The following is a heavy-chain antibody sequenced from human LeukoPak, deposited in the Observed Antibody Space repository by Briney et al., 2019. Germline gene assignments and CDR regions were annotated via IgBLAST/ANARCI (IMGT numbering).Heavy chain of an antibody. Sequence: SETLSLTCAVYGGSFSGYYWSWIRQPPGKGLEWIGEINHSGSTNYNPSLESRVTISVDTSKNQFSLKLSSVTAADTAVYYCARVSGYWGQGTLVTVSS. CDR1: GGSFSGYY. CDR2: INHSGST. D-gene: IGHD2/OR15-2a*01. J-gene: IGHJ4*02. CDR3: ARVSGY. V-gene: IGHV4-34*01.